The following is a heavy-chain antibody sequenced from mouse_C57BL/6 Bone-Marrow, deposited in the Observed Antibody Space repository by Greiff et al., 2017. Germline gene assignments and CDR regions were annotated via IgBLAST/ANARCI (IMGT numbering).Heavy chain of an antibody. J-gene: IGHJ3*01. Sequence: EVQLQESGPELVKPGASVKIPCKASGYTFTDYNMDWVKQSHGKSLEWIGDINPNNGGTIYNQKFKGKATLTVDKSSSTAYMELRSLTSEDTAVYYCARSEWKRGLGFAYWGQGTLVTVSA. CDR2: INPNNGGT. CDR3: ARSEWKRGLGFAY. CDR1: GYTFTDYN. V-gene: IGHV1-18*01.